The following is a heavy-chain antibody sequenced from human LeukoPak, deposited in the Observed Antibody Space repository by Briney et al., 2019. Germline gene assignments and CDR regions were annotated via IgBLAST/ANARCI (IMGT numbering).Heavy chain of an antibody. Sequence: GGSLRLSCAASGFIFSDYYMSWIRQVPGKGLEWVSYTSSSGGATYYAGFVKGRFTVSRDNAQNSLSLQMNSLRVEDTAVYYCARDRQVHTFVDSVEYWGQGALVTVSS. D-gene: IGHD3-3*02. V-gene: IGHV3-11*01. J-gene: IGHJ4*02. CDR3: ARDRQVHTFVDSVEY. CDR2: TSSSGGAT. CDR1: GFIFSDYY.